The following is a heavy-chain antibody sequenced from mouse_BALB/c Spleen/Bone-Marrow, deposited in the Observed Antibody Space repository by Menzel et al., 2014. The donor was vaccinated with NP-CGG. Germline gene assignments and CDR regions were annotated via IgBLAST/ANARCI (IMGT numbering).Heavy chain of an antibody. CDR3: TRRGSSAFPY. J-gene: IGHJ3*01. CDR2: IYPGNSDS. CDR1: GYSFSTYW. D-gene: IGHD1-1*01. Sequence: VQLQQSVTVLSRPGASVKMSCKASGYSFSTYWMRWVKQRPGQGLEWIGAIYPGNSDSSYNQKFEGKAKLTAVTSASTAYMELISLTHEDSAVYYCTRRGSSAFPYWGQGTLVTVSA. V-gene: IGHV1-5*01.